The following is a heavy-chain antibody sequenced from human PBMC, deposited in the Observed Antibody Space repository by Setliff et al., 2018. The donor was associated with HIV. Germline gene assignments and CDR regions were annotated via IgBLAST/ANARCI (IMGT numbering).Heavy chain of an antibody. D-gene: IGHD2-21*02. CDR1: GDTDLY. J-gene: IGHJ4*02. CDR2: IHASGKT. CDR3: ATLDPSGGNFLAY. Sequence: SETLSLTCTVSGDTDLYWNWIRQPPGKGLEWIGYIHASGKTNYNPSLKSRVTISLDTSKMQFSLHLTSVTAADTAVYYCATLDPSGGNFLAYWGQGTLVTVSS. V-gene: IGHV4-4*09.